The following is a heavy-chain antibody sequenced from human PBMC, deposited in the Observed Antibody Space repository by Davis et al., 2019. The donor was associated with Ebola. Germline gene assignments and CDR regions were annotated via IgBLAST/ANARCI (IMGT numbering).Heavy chain of an antibody. CDR3: ARVAAFTIWFDP. D-gene: IGHD3-10*01. J-gene: IGHJ5*02. CDR1: GFTFSSYW. CDR2: INNDASRT. V-gene: IGHV3-74*03. Sequence: GESLKISCAASGFTFSSYWMHWVRQGPGKGLVWVSRINNDASRTTYADSVKGRFTISRDNAKNSLYLQMNSLRAEDTAVYYCARVAAFTIWFDPWGQGTLVTVSS.